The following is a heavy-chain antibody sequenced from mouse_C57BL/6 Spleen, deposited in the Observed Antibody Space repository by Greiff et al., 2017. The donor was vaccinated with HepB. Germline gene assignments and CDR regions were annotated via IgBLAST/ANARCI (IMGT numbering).Heavy chain of an antibody. D-gene: IGHD1-1*01. V-gene: IGHV5-12*01. CDR3: ARDLGRLYAMDY. CDR1: GFTFSDYY. CDR2: ISNGGGST. Sequence: EVNVVESGGGLVQPGGSLKLSCAASGFTFSDYYMYWVRQTPEKRLEWVAYISNGGGSTYYPDTVKGRFTSSRDNAKNTLYLQMSRLKSEDTAMYYCARDLGRLYAMDYWGQGTSVTVSS. J-gene: IGHJ4*01.